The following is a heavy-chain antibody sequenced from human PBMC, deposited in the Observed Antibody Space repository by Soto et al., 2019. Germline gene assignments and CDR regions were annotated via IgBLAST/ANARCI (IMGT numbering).Heavy chain of an antibody. D-gene: IGHD3-3*01. CDR3: ARDSGNVWSGTFDC. Sequence: QVQLVESGGGVVQPGRSLRLSCAASGFTFSSYAMHWVRQAPGKGLEWVAVISYDGSNKYYADSVKGRLTISRDNSKNTLYLQMNSLRAEDTAVYYCARDSGNVWSGTFDCWGQGTLVTVSS. V-gene: IGHV3-30-3*01. J-gene: IGHJ4*02. CDR1: GFTFSSYA. CDR2: ISYDGSNK.